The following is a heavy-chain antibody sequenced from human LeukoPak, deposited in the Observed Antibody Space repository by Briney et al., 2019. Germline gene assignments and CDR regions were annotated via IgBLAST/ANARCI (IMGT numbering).Heavy chain of an antibody. D-gene: IGHD2-15*01. J-gene: IGHJ4*02. CDR1: GFTFSSYS. CDR3: ARGPQFCSGGSCYGYYFDY. CDR2: ISSSGSYI. Sequence: GGSLRLSCAASGFTFSSYSMNWVRQPPGKGLEWVSSISSSGSYIYYADSVKGRFSISRDSAKDSLYLQMNSLRAEDTAVYYCARGPQFCSGGSCYGYYFDYWGQGALVTVSS. V-gene: IGHV3-21*01.